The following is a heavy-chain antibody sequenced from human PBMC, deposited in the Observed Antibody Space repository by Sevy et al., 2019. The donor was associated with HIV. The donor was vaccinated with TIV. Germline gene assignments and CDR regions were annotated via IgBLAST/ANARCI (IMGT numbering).Heavy chain of an antibody. CDR2: IWYDGSNK. D-gene: IGHD2-21*02. V-gene: IGHV3-33*06. Sequence: GGSLRLSCAASGFTFSSYGMHWVRQAPGKGLEWVAVIWYDGSNKYYADSVKGRFTISRDNSKNTLYLQMNSLRAEDTAVYYCAKGGPRHGGNSGLDYWGQGTLVTVSS. J-gene: IGHJ4*02. CDR1: GFTFSSYG. CDR3: AKGGPRHGGNSGLDY.